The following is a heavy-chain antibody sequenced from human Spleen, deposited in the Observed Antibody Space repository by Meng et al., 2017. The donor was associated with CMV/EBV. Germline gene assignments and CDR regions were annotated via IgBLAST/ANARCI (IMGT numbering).Heavy chain of an antibody. V-gene: IGHV4-4*07. CDR3: ARGGPYCSGGSCYD. J-gene: IGHJ4*02. D-gene: IGHD2-15*01. CDR1: GGSISSYY. Sequence: QVQLQESGPGLVKPSETLSLTCTVSGGSISSYYWSWIRQPAGKGLEWIGRIYTSGSTNYNPSLKSRVTISVDTSKNQFSLKLSSVTAADTAVYYCARGGPYCSGGSCYDWGQGTLVTVSS. CDR2: IYTSGST.